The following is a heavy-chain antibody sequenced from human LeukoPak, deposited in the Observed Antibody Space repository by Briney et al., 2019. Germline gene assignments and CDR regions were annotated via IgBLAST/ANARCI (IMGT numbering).Heavy chain of an antibody. D-gene: IGHD1-14*01. V-gene: IGHV3-53*01. CDR1: GFTVITND. CDR2: LYSDGNT. Sequence: GGSLRLSCAASGFTVITNDMTWVRQAPGKGLELVSVLYSDGNTKYSDSVQGRFTISRDNSKNTLYLEMNSLSPDDTAVYYCARGVEPLAANTLAYWGQGTLVTVYS. CDR3: ARGVEPLAANTLAY. J-gene: IGHJ4*02.